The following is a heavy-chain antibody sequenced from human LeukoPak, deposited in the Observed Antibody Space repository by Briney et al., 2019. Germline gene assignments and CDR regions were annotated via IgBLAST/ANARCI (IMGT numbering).Heavy chain of an antibody. D-gene: IGHD4-17*01. CDR1: GFTFGDYA. V-gene: IGHV3-49*04. Sequence: GGSLRLSCTASGFTFGDYAMSWVRQAPGKGLEWVGFIRSKAYGGTSEYAASVKGRFTFSRDDSKSIAYLQINSLKTEDTALYYCTRNYYGDSGGFFDYWGQGTLVTVSS. CDR3: TRNYYGDSGGFFDY. J-gene: IGHJ4*02. CDR2: IRSKAYGGTS.